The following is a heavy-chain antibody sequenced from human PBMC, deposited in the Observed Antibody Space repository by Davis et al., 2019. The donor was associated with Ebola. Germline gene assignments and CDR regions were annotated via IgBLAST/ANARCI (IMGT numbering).Heavy chain of an antibody. CDR2: ISGSGQTT. V-gene: IGHV3-23*01. D-gene: IGHD3-16*01. Sequence: GGSLRLSCAVSGFNFSHYAMSWVRQAPGKGLEWVACISGSGQTTYYADSVEGRFNISRDNSKNTLSLQMNSVRGEDSAVYYCAKDKGFWVPPDWFGPWGQGVQVTVSS. CDR1: GFNFSHYA. CDR3: AKDKGFWVPPDWFGP. J-gene: IGHJ5*02.